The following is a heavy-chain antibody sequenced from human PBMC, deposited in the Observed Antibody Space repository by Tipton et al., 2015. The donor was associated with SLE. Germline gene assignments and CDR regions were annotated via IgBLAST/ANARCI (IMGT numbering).Heavy chain of an antibody. J-gene: IGHJ4*02. CDR1: GYTFTGYY. CDR2: INPNSGGT. V-gene: IGHV1-2*06. CDR3: ARTSPTSRPYSSPPFDY. D-gene: IGHD6-19*01. Sequence: QVQLVQSGAEVKKPGASVKVSCKASGYTFTGYYMHWVRQAPGQGLEWMGRINPNSGGTNYAQKFQGRVTMTRDTSISTAYMELSRLRSDDTAVYYCARTSPTSRPYSSPPFDYWGQGTLVTVSS.